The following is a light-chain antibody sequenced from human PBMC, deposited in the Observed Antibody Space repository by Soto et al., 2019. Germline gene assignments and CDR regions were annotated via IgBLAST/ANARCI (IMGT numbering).Light chain of an antibody. CDR3: SSYTSSTPYV. CDR2: DVS. V-gene: IGLV2-14*01. CDR1: SSDVGGYNY. J-gene: IGLJ1*01. Sequence: QSALTQPASVSGSPGQSITISCTGTSSDVGGYNYVSWYQQHPGKAPTLMMYDVSNRPSGVSNRFSGSKSGNTASLTISGLQAEDEADYYCSSYTSSTPYVFGTGTKLTVL.